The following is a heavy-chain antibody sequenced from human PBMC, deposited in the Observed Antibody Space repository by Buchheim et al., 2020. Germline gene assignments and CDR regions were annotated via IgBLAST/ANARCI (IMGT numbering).Heavy chain of an antibody. CDR1: GFSLSSYW. Sequence: EVQLVESGGGLVQPGGSLRLSCTASGFSLSSYWMHWVRQAPGKGLVWVSRINEDGSSTDYADAVKGRFTVSRDNAKNTFYLQMHSLRAEDTAVYYCAREAAAGTRWDYFDYWGQGTL. J-gene: IGHJ4*02. CDR3: AREAAAGTRWDYFDY. D-gene: IGHD6-13*01. V-gene: IGHV3-74*01. CDR2: INEDGSST.